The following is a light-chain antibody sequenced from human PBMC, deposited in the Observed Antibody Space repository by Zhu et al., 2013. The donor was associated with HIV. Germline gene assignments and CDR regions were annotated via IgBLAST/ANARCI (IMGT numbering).Light chain of an antibody. CDR3: QQRSNWPEYT. J-gene: IGKJ2*01. V-gene: IGKV3D-20*02. CDR2: DAS. CDR1: QSVSSSY. Sequence: EIVLTQSPGTLSLSPGERATLSCRASQSVSSSYLAWYQQKPGQAPRLLIYDASNRATGIPAMFSGSGSGTDFTLTISSLEPEDFAVYYCQQRSNWPEYTFGQGTKLEIK.